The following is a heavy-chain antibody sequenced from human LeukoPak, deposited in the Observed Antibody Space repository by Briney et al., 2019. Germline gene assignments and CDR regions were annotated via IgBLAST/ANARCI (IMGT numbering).Heavy chain of an antibody. D-gene: IGHD6-13*01. CDR2: IKSDGTTT. Sequence: GGSLRLSCAASGFTFDDYAMHWVRQAPGKGLVWVSRIKSDGTTTNYADSVQGRFTISRDNSKNTLYLQMNSLRAEDTAVYYCAKGGSRAYGMDVWGQGTTVTVSS. CDR3: AKGGSRAYGMDV. CDR1: GFTFDDYA. J-gene: IGHJ6*02. V-gene: IGHV3-74*01.